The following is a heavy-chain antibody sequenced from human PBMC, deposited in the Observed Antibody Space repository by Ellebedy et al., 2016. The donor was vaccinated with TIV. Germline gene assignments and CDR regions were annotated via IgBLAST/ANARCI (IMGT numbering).Heavy chain of an antibody. CDR2: IFSAADGGET. D-gene: IGHD4-23*01. J-gene: IGHJ4*02. CDR3: ARDAPGNGGKLDY. V-gene: IGHV3-53*01. Sequence: PGGSLRLSCAASGFTVTTNYMNWVRQAPGKGLEWVSVIFSAADGGETHYADSVKGRFTLSRDSPKNTLYLQMNSLRAEDTAVYYCARDAPGNGGKLDYWGQGALVTVSS. CDR1: GFTVTTNY.